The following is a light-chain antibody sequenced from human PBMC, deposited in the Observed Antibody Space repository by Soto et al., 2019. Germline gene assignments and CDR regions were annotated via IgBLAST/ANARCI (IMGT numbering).Light chain of an antibody. CDR3: QQLNGYQLA. CDR1: QAMRTY. V-gene: IGKV1-9*01. Sequence: DIQLTQSPSFLSAFVGDTVTITCRASQAMRTYLAWYQQKPGKVPKLLIRSASTLQSGVPPRFSGGGSGTEFTLTISTLQPDDSGIYYCQQLNGYQLAFGGATNVEIK. J-gene: IGKJ4*01. CDR2: SAS.